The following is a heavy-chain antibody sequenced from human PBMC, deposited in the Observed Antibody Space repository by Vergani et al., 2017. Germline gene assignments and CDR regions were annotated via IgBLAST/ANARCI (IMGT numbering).Heavy chain of an antibody. CDR1: GFTFSSHA. Sequence: EVQLLQSEGAVVQPGGSLRLSCVASGFTFSSHAMSWVRQGHGQGLEWVSSIKNTDDSTHYADSVKGRFTISRDNSKNTLYLQMNSLRVEDPAVYYCGRGSDNYNWGQGTLVTVSS. CDR2: IKNTDDST. D-gene: IGHD5-24*01. CDR3: GRGSDNYN. J-gene: IGHJ4*02. V-gene: IGHV3-23*01.